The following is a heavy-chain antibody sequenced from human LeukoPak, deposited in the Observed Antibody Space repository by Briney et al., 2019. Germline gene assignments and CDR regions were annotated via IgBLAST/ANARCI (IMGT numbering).Heavy chain of an antibody. D-gene: IGHD3-9*01. CDR3: ATDPVLRYFDWLLL. Sequence: ASVKVSCKVSGYTLTELSMHWVRQAPGKGLEWMGGFDPEDGETIHAQRFQGRVTMTEDTSTDTAYMELSSLRSEDTAVYYCATDPVLRYFDWLLLWGQGTLVTVSS. J-gene: IGHJ4*02. V-gene: IGHV1-24*01. CDR2: FDPEDGET. CDR1: GYTLTELS.